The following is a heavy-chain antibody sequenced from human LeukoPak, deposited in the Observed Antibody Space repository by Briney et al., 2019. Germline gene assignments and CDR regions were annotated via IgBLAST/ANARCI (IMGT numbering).Heavy chain of an antibody. J-gene: IGHJ4*02. D-gene: IGHD1-26*01. CDR3: ARDIPWGSTHLDY. CDR1: GFTFSSYS. V-gene: IGHV3-21*01. Sequence: GGSLRLSCAASGFTFSSYSMNWVRQAPGKGLEWVSSISSSSSYIYYADSVKGRFTISRDNAKNSLYLQMNILRVEDTAVYYCARDIPWGSTHLDYWGQGTLVTVSA. CDR2: ISSSSSYI.